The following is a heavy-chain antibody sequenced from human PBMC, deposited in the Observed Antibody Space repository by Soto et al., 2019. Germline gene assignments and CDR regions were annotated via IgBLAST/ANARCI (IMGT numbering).Heavy chain of an antibody. V-gene: IGHV4-31*03. CDR3: ASTTTVTTTLLRY. D-gene: IGHD4-17*01. Sequence: SETLSLTCTVSGGSISSGGYYWSWIRQHPGKGLGWIGYIYYSGSTYYNPSLKSRVTISVDTSKNQFSLKLSSVTAADTAVYYCASTTTVTTTLLRYWGQGTLVTVSS. CDR2: IYYSGST. J-gene: IGHJ4*02. CDR1: GGSISSGGYY.